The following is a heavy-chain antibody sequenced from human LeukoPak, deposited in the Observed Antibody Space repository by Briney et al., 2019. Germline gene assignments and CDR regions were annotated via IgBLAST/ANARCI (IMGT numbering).Heavy chain of an antibody. D-gene: IGHD1-20*01. V-gene: IGHV3-66*01. CDR2: IYSGGST. CDR3: AREVNWNYYYYYGMDV. Sequence: GGSLRLSCAASGFTVSSNYMSWVRQAPGKGLEWVSVIYSGGSTYYADSVKGRFTISRDNSKNTLYLQMNSLRAEDTAVYYCAREVNWNYYYYYGMDVWGQGTTVTVSS. CDR1: GFTVSSNY. J-gene: IGHJ6*02.